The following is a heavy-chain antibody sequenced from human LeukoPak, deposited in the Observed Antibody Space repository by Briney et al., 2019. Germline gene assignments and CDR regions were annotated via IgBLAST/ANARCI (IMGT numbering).Heavy chain of an antibody. Sequence: GGSLMFSCAASGFTFSDYWMGWVRQAPGRGLEWVANIKQDGSEKDYGESVRGRLTISRDNAKNSVYLQMNSLRVEDTAVYYCAHISSSWPDYWGQGTLVTVSS. J-gene: IGHJ4*02. V-gene: IGHV3-7*05. CDR2: IKQDGSEK. CDR1: GFTFSDYW. CDR3: AHISSSWPDY. D-gene: IGHD6-13*01.